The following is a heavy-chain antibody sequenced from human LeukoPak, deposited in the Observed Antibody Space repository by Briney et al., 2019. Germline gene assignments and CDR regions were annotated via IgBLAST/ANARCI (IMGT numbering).Heavy chain of an antibody. Sequence: ASVKVSCKDSGGTFSSNAMSWVRQAPGQGLEWMGGIIPIFGTANYAQKFQGRVTITADESTSTAYMELSSLRSEDTAVYYCARDLDDSYTNYYGMDVWGQGTTVTVSS. CDR3: ARDLDDSYTNYYGMDV. V-gene: IGHV1-69*01. CDR1: GGTFSSNA. D-gene: IGHD3-16*02. CDR2: IIPIFGTA. J-gene: IGHJ6*02.